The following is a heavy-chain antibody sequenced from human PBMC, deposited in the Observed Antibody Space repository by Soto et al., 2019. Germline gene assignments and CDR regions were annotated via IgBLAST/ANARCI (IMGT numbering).Heavy chain of an antibody. Sequence: EVQLVESGGGLVQPGGSLTLSCAASGFTFSSYWMHWVRQAPGKGLVWVARIKSDGSGTIYADSVKGRLTISRDNAXNXPELQMNSLRAEDTAVYFCARGDGDYYDGNGYLGRHWGQGTLVTVSS. D-gene: IGHD3-22*01. CDR3: ARGDGDYYDGNGYLGRH. V-gene: IGHV3-74*01. J-gene: IGHJ4*02. CDR2: IKSDGSGT. CDR1: GFTFSSYW.